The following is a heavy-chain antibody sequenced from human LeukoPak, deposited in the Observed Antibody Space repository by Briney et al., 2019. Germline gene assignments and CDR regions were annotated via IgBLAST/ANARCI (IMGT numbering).Heavy chain of an antibody. V-gene: IGHV3-23*01. CDR2: ISGSGGST. Sequence: GGSLRLSCAASGFTFSSYGMSWVRQAPGKGLEWVSAISGSGGSTYYADSVKGRFTISRDNSKNTLYLQMNSLRAEDTAVYYCARDSSGYFHWFDPWGQGTLVTVSS. CDR3: ARDSSGYFHWFDP. CDR1: GFTFSSYG. D-gene: IGHD3-22*01. J-gene: IGHJ5*02.